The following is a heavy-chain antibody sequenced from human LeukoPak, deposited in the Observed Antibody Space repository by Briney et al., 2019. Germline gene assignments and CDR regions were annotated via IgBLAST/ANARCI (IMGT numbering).Heavy chain of an antibody. CDR3: ATRYSSSYTMGGDAFDI. CDR2: ISAYNGNT. CDR1: GYTFTSYG. J-gene: IGHJ3*02. Sequence: ASVKVSCKASGYTFTSYGISWVRQAPGQGLEWMGWISAYNGNTNYAQKLQGRVTMTTDTSTSTAYMELRSLRSDDTAVYYCATRYSSSYTMGGDAFDIWGQGTMVTVSS. D-gene: IGHD6-13*01. V-gene: IGHV1-18*01.